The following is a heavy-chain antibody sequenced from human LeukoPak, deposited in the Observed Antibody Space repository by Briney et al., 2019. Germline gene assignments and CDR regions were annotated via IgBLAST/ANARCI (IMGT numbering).Heavy chain of an antibody. V-gene: IGHV1-69*06. D-gene: IGHD4-17*01. CDR3: ARGLVDYGDSGGLYYYGMDV. CDR2: IIPIFGTA. CDR1: GGTFSSYA. Sequence: GSSVKVSCKASGGTFSSYAISWVRQAPGQGLECMGGIIPIFGTANYAQKFQGRVTITADKSTSTAYMELSSLRSEDTAVYYCARGLVDYGDSGGLYYYGMDVWGKGTTVTVSS. J-gene: IGHJ6*04.